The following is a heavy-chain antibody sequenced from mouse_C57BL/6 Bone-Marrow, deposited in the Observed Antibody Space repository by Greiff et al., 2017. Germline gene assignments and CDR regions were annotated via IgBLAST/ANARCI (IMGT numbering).Heavy chain of an antibody. D-gene: IGHD2-3*01. CDR2: ISGGGGNT. Sequence: EVKVVESGGGLVKPGGSLKLSCAASGFTFSSYTMSWVRQTPEKRLEWVATISGGGGNTYYPDSVKGRFTISRDNAKNTLYLQMSSLRSEDTALYYCARQDGYYDYFDYWGQGTTLTVSS. J-gene: IGHJ2*01. CDR3: ARQDGYYDYFDY. V-gene: IGHV5-9*01. CDR1: GFTFSSYT.